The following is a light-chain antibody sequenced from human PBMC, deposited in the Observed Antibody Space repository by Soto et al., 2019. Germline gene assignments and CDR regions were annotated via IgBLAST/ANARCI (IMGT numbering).Light chain of an antibody. CDR2: LEGSGSY. CDR1: SGHSSYI. V-gene: IGLV4-60*02. Sequence: QPVLTQSSSASASLGSSFKLTCTLSSGHSSYIIAWHQQQPGKAPRYLMKLEGSGSYNKGSGVPDRFSGSSSGADRYLTISNLQFEDEADYYCETWDSNTHVFSGGTKLTVL. J-gene: IGLJ3*02. CDR3: ETWDSNTHV.